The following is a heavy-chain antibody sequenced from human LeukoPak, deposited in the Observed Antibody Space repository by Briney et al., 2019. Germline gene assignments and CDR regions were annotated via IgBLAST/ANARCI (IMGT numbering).Heavy chain of an antibody. D-gene: IGHD3-3*01. CDR3: AGDSFTIFGNGDAFDI. J-gene: IGHJ3*02. Sequence: SETLSLTCAVSGGSISSGGYSWSWIRQPPGKGLEWIGYIYHSGSTYYNPSLKSRVTISVDRSKNQFSLKLSSVTAADTAVYYCAGDSFTIFGNGDAFDIWGQGTMVTVSS. V-gene: IGHV4-30-2*01. CDR2: IYHSGST. CDR1: GGSISSGGYS.